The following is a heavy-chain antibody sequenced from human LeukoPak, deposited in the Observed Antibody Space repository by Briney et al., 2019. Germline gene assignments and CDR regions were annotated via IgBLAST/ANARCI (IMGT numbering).Heavy chain of an antibody. J-gene: IGHJ6*03. CDR3: ARGGIPTGPYYYFYYMDV. Sequence: GRSLRFSCAASGFTFSRNVMHWVRQDPGKGLEWVALISYDGNNKFYADSVKGRFTISRDDSRNTLYLQMNSLRGEDAAVYSCARGGIPTGPYYYFYYMDVWGKGTAVTVSS. CDR2: ISYDGNNK. CDR1: GFTFSRNV. D-gene: IGHD3-10*01. V-gene: IGHV3-30*01.